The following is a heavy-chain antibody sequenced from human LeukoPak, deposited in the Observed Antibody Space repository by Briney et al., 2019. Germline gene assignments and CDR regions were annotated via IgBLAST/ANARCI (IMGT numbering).Heavy chain of an antibody. CDR3: ARIRIVGATKDDY. Sequence: SGPALVKPTQTLTLTCTCSGFSLSTSGMCVSWIRQPPGKALEWLARIDWDDDKYYSTSLKTRLTISKDTSKNQVVLTMTNMDPVDTDTYYCARIRIVGATKDDYWGQGTLVTVSS. J-gene: IGHJ4*02. V-gene: IGHV2-70*11. D-gene: IGHD1-26*01. CDR2: IDWDDDK. CDR1: GFSLSTSGMC.